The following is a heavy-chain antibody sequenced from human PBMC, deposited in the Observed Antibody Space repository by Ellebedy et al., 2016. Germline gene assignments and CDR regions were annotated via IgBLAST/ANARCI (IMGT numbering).Heavy chain of an antibody. Sequence: ASVKVSCXASGYTFTSYDINWVRQATGQGLEWMGWMNPNSGNTGYAQKFQGRVTMTRNTSISTAYMELSSLRSEDTAVYYCARCRSPRNWFNPWGQGTLVTVSS. V-gene: IGHV1-8*01. CDR1: GYTFTSYD. CDR2: MNPNSGNT. J-gene: IGHJ5*02. CDR3: ARCRSPRNWFNP.